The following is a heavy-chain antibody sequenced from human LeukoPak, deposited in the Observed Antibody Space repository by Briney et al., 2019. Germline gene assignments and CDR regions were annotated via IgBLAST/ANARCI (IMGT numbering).Heavy chain of an antibody. J-gene: IGHJ4*02. D-gene: IGHD2-2*01. CDR1: GYTFTNYG. CDR3: ARDPPYCSNTNCYFDY. Sequence: ASVKVFCKASGYTFTNYGISWVRQAPGQGLEWMGWISAYNGNTNYAQKLQGRVTMTTDTSTSTAYMELRSLRSDDTAVYYCARDPPYCSNTNCYFDYWGQGTLVTVSS. V-gene: IGHV1-18*01. CDR2: ISAYNGNT.